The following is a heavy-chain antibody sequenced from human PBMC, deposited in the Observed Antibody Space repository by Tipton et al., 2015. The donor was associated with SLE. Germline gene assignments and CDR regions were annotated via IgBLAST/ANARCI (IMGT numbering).Heavy chain of an antibody. J-gene: IGHJ2*01. V-gene: IGHV4-59*01. CDR2: IYYSGGT. CDR3: ARYSLPNWHLDL. CDR1: GGSMSTYY. D-gene: IGHD2-21*01. Sequence: TLSLTCTVSGGSMSTYYWSWIRLPPGKGLEWIGYIYYSGGTSYNPSLNSRVTISVGTSRNQFSLKLTSVTAADSAVYYCARYSLPNWHLDLWGRGTLVTVSA.